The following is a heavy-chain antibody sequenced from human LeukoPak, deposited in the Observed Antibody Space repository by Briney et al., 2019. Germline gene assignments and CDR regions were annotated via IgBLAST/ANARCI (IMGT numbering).Heavy chain of an antibody. D-gene: IGHD6-19*01. CDR2: IKQDGSEK. Sequence: GGSLRLSCAASGFTFSSYWMSWVRQAPGKGLEWVANIKQDGSEKYYVDSVKGQFTISRDNAKNSLYLQMNSLRAEDTAVYYCAREITYSLSSGWYGGYFDYWGQGTLVTVSS. CDR3: AREITYSLSSGWYGGYFDY. V-gene: IGHV3-7*01. J-gene: IGHJ4*02. CDR1: GFTFSSYW.